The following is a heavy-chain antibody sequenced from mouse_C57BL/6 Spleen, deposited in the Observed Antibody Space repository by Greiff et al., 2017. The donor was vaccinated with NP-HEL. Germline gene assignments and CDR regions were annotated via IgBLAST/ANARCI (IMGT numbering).Heavy chain of an antibody. Sequence: QVHVKQSGAELARPGASVRLSCMASGYTFTSYGISWVKQRTGQGLEWIGEIYPRSGNTYYNEKFKGKATLTADKSSSTAYMELRSLTSEDSAVYFCAPTGTGAWFAYWGQGTLVTVSA. CDR3: APTGTGAWFAY. D-gene: IGHD4-1*02. CDR2: IYPRSGNT. V-gene: IGHV1-81*01. J-gene: IGHJ3*01. CDR1: GYTFTSYG.